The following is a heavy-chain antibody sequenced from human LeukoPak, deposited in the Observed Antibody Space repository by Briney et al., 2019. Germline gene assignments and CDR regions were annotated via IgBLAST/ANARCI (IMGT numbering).Heavy chain of an antibody. V-gene: IGHV3-30*09. CDR1: GFTFSSYA. D-gene: IGHD5-18*01. CDR3: ARDTDTAMVIDY. CDR2: ISYDGSNK. J-gene: IGHJ4*02. Sequence: GGSLRLSCAASGFTFSSYAMHWVRQAPGKGLEWVAVISYDGSNKYYADSVKGRFAVSRDNSKNTLYLQMNSLRAEDTAVYYCARDTDTAMVIDYWGQGTLFTVSS.